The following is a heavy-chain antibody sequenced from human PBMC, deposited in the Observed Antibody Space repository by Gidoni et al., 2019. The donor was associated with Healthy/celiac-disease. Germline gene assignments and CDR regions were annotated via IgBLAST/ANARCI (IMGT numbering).Heavy chain of an antibody. J-gene: IGHJ4*02. Sequence: QVQLVESGGGVVQPGRSLRLSCAASGFTFSSYAMHWVRQAPGKGLEWVAVISYDGSNKYYADSVKGRFTISRDNSKNTLYLQMNSLRAEDTAVYYCARRGYSSGIDYWGQGTLVTVSS. CDR1: GFTFSSYA. CDR2: ISYDGSNK. CDR3: ARRGYSSGIDY. V-gene: IGHV3-30-3*01. D-gene: IGHD6-19*01.